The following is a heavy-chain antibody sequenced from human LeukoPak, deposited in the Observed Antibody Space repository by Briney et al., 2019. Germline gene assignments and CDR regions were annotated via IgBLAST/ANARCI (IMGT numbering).Heavy chain of an antibody. D-gene: IGHD3-22*01. J-gene: IGHJ3*02. CDR2: ISSSSGTI. CDR3: ARSWLRNAFDI. CDR1: GFTFSSYS. Sequence: GGSLRLSCAASGFTFSSYSMNWVRQAPGKGLEWVSYISSSSGTIYYADSVKGRFTISRDNAKNSLYLQMNSLRAEDTAVYYCARSWLRNAFDIWGQGTMVTASS. V-gene: IGHV3-48*01.